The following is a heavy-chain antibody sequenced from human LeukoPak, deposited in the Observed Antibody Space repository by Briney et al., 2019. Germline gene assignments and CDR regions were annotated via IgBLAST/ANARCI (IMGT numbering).Heavy chain of an antibody. CDR2: ISAYNGNA. J-gene: IGHJ4*02. V-gene: IGHV1-18*01. CDR3: ARPLVGALDY. CDR1: GYTFADFG. Sequence: GASVKVSCKASGYTFADFGVSWVRQAPGQGLEWMGWISAYNGNANYAQKLQGRVTMTTNTSTSTAYMELRSLRSEDTAVYYCARPLVGALDYWGQGTLVTVSS. D-gene: IGHD1-26*01.